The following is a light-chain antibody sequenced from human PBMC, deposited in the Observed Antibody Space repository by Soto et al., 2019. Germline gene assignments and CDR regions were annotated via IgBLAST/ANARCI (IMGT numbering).Light chain of an antibody. CDR1: QSISNY. Sequence: DIQMTQSPSSLSASVGDRVTITCRASQSISNYLNWYQHKAGKAPKVLIYAASSLQRGVPSRFRCSGSGTYFTLIISSLQPEDFATYYCQQSYSPLWTFGQGTKVEI. J-gene: IGKJ1*01. V-gene: IGKV1-39*01. CDR2: AAS. CDR3: QQSYSPLWT.